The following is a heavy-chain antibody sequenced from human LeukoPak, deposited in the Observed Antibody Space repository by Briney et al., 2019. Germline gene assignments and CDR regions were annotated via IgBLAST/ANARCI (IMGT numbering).Heavy chain of an antibody. CDR1: GSTFSTYS. CDR2: ISSGSSYD. D-gene: IGHD3-22*01. V-gene: IGHV3-21*01. CDR3: ARGPERITMIVVATYTDY. J-gene: IGHJ4*02. Sequence: GGSLRLSCAASGSTFSTYSMNWVRQAPGKGLEWVSSISSGSSYDYYADSVKGRFTISRDNAKNSLYLQMNSLRAEDTAVYYCARGPERITMIVVATYTDYWGQGTLVTVSS.